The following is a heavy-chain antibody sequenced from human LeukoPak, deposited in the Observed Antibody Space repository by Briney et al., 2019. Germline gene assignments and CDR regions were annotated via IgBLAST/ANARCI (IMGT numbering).Heavy chain of an antibody. J-gene: IGHJ5*02. CDR1: GDSINSYY. V-gene: IGHV4-59*08. D-gene: IGHD3-10*01. CDR3: ARMVRGVILQGGWFDP. Sequence: SETLSLTCTLSGDSINSYYWNWIRQPPGKGLEWIGYIYYSGRTDYNPSLKSRVTISVDTSKHQFSMKLKSVTAADTAVYYCARMVRGVILQGGWFDPWGQGTLVTVSS. CDR2: IYYSGRT.